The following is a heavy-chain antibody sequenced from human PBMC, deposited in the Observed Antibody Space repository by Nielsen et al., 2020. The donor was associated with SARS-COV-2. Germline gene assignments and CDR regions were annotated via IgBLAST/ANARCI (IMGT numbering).Heavy chain of an antibody. CDR3: ARHLRGYCSGGSCYSPWFDP. V-gene: IGHV5-51*01. J-gene: IGHJ5*02. D-gene: IGHD2-15*01. CDR2: IYPGDSDT. Sequence: GESLKISCKGSGYSFTSYWIGWVRQMPGKGLEWMGIIYPGDSDTRNSPSFQGQVTISADKSISTAYLQWSSLKASDTAMYYCARHLRGYCSGGSCYSPWFDPWGQGTLVTVSS. CDR1: GYSFTSYW.